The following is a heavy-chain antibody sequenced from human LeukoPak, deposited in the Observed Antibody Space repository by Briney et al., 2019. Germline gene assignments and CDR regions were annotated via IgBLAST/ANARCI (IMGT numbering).Heavy chain of an antibody. CDR2: ISSSGSTI. Sequence: GGSLRLSCAASGFTFSDYYMSWIRQAPGKGLEWVSYISSSGSTIYYADSVKGRFTISRDNAKNLLYLQMNNLRVEDTAVYYCARDQPIGYNYGYPFDNWGQGTLVTVSS. D-gene: IGHD5-18*01. CDR1: GFTFSDYY. J-gene: IGHJ4*02. V-gene: IGHV3-11*04. CDR3: ARDQPIGYNYGYPFDN.